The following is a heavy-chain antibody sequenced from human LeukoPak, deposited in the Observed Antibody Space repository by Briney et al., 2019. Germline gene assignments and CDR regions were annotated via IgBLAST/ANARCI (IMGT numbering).Heavy chain of an antibody. CDR3: ARGLSFGVVTKYYFDY. CDR1: GGSFSGYY. CDR2: INHSGST. V-gene: IGHV4-34*01. D-gene: IGHD3-3*01. J-gene: IGHJ4*02. Sequence: SETLSLTCAVYGGSFSGYYWSWIRQPPGKGLEWIGEINHSGSTNYNPSLKSRVTISVDTSKNQFSLKLSSVTAADTAVYYCARGLSFGVVTKYYFDYWGQGTLVTVSS.